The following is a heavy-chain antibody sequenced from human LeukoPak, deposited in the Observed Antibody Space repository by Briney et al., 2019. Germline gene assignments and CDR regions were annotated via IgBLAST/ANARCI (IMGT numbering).Heavy chain of an antibody. CDR3: AKDSGSYYKSFDY. CDR2: ISGSGGST. CDR1: GSTFSSYA. Sequence: GGSLRLSCAASGSTFSSYAMSWVRQAPGKGLEWVSTISGSGGSTYYADSVEGRFTISRDNSKNTLYLQMNSLRAEDTAVYYCAKDSGSYYKSFDYWGQGTLVTVSS. D-gene: IGHD3-10*01. J-gene: IGHJ4*02. V-gene: IGHV3-23*01.